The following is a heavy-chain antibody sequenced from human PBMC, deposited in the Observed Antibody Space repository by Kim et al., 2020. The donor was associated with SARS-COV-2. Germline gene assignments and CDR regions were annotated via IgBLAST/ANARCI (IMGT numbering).Heavy chain of an antibody. CDR2: TYYRSKWYN. CDR3: TRDLGYHDFWSGYQGGAFDI. V-gene: IGHV6-1*01. D-gene: IGHD3-3*01. J-gene: IGHJ3*02. Sequence: SQTLSLTCAISGDSVSSNSAAWNWIRQSPSRGREWLGRTYYRSKWYNDYALSVNSRITINPDTSKNQFSLQLNAVIPEDTAVYYCTRDLGYHDFWSGYQGGAFDIWGQGTMVTVSS. CDR1: GDSVSSNSAA.